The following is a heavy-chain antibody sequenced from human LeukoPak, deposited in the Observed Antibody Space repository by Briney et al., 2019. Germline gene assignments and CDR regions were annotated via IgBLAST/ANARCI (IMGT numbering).Heavy chain of an antibody. D-gene: IGHD6-19*01. J-gene: IGHJ4*02. CDR2: ISGSGNSK. V-gene: IGHV3-23*01. Sequence: GGSLRLSCAASGFTFTSYAMTWVRQAPGRGLEWVSGISGSGNSKSYADSVKGRFTISRDNSKNTLYLQMNSLRAEDTAVYYCARQTENSGWYPGDYWGQGTLVTVSS. CDR3: ARQTENSGWYPGDY. CDR1: GFTFTSYA.